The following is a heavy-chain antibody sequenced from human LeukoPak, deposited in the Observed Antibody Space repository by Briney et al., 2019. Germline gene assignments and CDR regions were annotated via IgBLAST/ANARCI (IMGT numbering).Heavy chain of an antibody. CDR1: GFTFSSYA. J-gene: IGHJ4*02. Sequence: GGSLRLSCAASGFTFSSYAMHWVRQAPGKGLEWVAVISYDGSNKYYADSVKGRFTISRDNSKNTLYLQMNSLRAEDTAVYYCARDGEASCSSTSCYFEYYFDYWGQGTLVTVSS. CDR2: ISYDGSNK. CDR3: ARDGEASCSSTSCYFEYYFDY. V-gene: IGHV3-30-3*01. D-gene: IGHD2-2*01.